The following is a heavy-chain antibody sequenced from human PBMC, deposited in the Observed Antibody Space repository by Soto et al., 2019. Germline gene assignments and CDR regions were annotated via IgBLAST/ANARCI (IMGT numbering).Heavy chain of an antibody. CDR1: GFTFSSYG. J-gene: IGHJ4*02. Sequence: GGSLRLSCAASGFTFSSYGMHWVRQAPGKGLEWVAVISYDGSNKYYADSVKGRFTISRDNSKNTLYLQMNSLRAEDTSLYYCAKELAVAECFDYWGQGTLVTVSS. V-gene: IGHV3-30*18. D-gene: IGHD6-19*01. CDR3: AKELAVAECFDY. CDR2: ISYDGSNK.